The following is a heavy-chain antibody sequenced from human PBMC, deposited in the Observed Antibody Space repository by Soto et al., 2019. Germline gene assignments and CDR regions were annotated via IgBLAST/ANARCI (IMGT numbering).Heavy chain of an antibody. Sequence: QVQLAESGGGLVKPGGSLRLSCRASGFRFSDHYMTWVRQAPGKGLEWISFISGSTTYTNYADSVKGRFTVSRDNAKNALYLQMNSLTAEDTAVYYCARGGGGSNMAYWGHGTLVTVSS. V-gene: IGHV3-11*06. CDR2: ISGSTTYT. J-gene: IGHJ4*01. CDR1: GFRFSDHY. CDR3: ARGGGGSNMAY. D-gene: IGHD3-16*01.